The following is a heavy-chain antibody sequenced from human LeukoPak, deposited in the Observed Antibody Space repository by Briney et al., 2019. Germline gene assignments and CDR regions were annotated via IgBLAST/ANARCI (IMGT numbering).Heavy chain of an antibody. CDR1: GGTISSSSYY. CDR3: ARHGTRYCSGGSCLYY. J-gene: IGHJ4*01. D-gene: IGHD2-15*01. CDR2: IYYSGST. Sequence: WETLSLTCTVSGGTISSSSYYWGWIRQPPGKGLEWVGSIYYSGSTYYNPSLKSRVTISVDTSRNQFSLKLSSVTAADTAVYYCARHGTRYCSGGSCLYYWGRGTLVTVSS. V-gene: IGHV4-39*01.